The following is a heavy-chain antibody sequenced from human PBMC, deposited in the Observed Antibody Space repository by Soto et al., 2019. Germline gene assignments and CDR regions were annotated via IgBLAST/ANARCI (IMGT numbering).Heavy chain of an antibody. CDR1: GFTFSSYA. CDR3: AKDGDYAVDY. V-gene: IGHV3-30*18. Sequence: QVQLVESGGGVVQPGRSLRLSCAASGFTFSSYAMHWVRQAPGKGLEWVAVISYDGSNKYYADSVKGRFTISRDNSKNTLYLQMNSLRAEDTAVYYCAKDGDYAVDYWGQGTLVTVSS. CDR2: ISYDGSNK. D-gene: IGHD4-17*01. J-gene: IGHJ4*02.